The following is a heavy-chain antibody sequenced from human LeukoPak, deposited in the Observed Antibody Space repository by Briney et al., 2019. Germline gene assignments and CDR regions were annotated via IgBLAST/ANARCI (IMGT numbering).Heavy chain of an antibody. Sequence: ASVKVSCKVSGYTLTELSMHWVRQAPGKGLEGMGGFDPEDGETIYAQKFQGRVTMTEDTSTDTAYMELSSLRSEDTAVYYCATDEQGLFYFDYWGQGTLVTVSS. CDR3: ATDEQGLFYFDY. CDR2: FDPEDGET. CDR1: GYTLTELS. J-gene: IGHJ4*02. D-gene: IGHD6-13*01. V-gene: IGHV1-24*01.